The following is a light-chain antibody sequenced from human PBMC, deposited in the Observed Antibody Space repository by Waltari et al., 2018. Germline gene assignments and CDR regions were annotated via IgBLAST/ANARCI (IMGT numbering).Light chain of an antibody. Sequence: DVQLTQSPSSLSASVGDRVTITCRASQDITNDLAWDQQRPGETPKLLIYEASSLQSGISSRFRGSGSGTDFSLTISSLQSDDSATFYCQHYYRTPFTFGPGTKLEIK. CDR3: QHYYRTPFT. CDR1: QDITND. CDR2: EAS. V-gene: IGKV1-NL1*01. J-gene: IGKJ3*01.